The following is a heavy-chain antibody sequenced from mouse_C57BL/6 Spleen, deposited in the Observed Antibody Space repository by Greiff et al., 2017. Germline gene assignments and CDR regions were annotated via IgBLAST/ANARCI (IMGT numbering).Heavy chain of an antibody. Sequence: VQLQQPGAELVKPGASVKLSCKASGYTFTSYWMQWVKQRPGQGLEWIGEIDPSDSYTNYNQKFKGKATLTVDTSSSTAYMQLSSLTSEDSAVYYCAQYDYDLFAYWGQGTLVTVSA. D-gene: IGHD2-4*01. CDR3: AQYDYDLFAY. V-gene: IGHV1-50*01. CDR2: IDPSDSYT. CDR1: GYTFTSYW. J-gene: IGHJ3*01.